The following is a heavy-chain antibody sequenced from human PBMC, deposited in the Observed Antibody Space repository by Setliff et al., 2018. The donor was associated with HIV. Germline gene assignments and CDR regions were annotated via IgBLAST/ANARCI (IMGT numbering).Heavy chain of an antibody. CDR1: GFTFDDYA. CDR2: ISWNSGSI. V-gene: IGHV3-9*01. J-gene: IGHJ4*02. Sequence: PGGSLRLSCAASGFTFDDYAMHWVRQAPGKGLEWVSGISWNSGSIGYADSVKGRFTISRDNAKNSLYLQMNSLRAEDTALYYCAKGRYCSGGSCRAGGTAFDYWGQGTLVTVSS. D-gene: IGHD2-15*01. CDR3: AKGRYCSGGSCRAGGTAFDY.